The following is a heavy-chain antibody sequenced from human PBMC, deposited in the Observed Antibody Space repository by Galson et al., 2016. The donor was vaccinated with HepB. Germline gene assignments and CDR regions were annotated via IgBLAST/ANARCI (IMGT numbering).Heavy chain of an antibody. J-gene: IGHJ2*01. CDR2: IRHDGDTT. CDR3: NSGSYAWYFDL. D-gene: IGHD6-19*01. V-gene: IGHV3-23*01. Sequence: SLRLSCAASGFTFNGYSMTWVRQAPGKGLEWVSTIRHDGDTTYYADSVKGRFTLSRDNAKNTMYLQMNNCVRDFYLWGDDNSGSYAWYFDLWGRGTLVTVSS. CDR1: GFTFNGYS.